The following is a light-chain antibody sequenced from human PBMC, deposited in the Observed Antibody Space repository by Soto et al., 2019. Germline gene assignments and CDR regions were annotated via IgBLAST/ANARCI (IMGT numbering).Light chain of an antibody. V-gene: IGLV2-23*02. Sequence: QSALTQPASVSGSPGQSITISCTGTSSDVGNYNHVSWYQHHPGKVPKVIIYEVSERPSGVSNRFSGSKSGNTASLTISGLLGEDEADYYCCSYAGSRGWVFGGGTQLTVL. CDR1: SSDVGNYNH. CDR2: EVS. CDR3: CSYAGSRGWV. J-gene: IGLJ3*02.